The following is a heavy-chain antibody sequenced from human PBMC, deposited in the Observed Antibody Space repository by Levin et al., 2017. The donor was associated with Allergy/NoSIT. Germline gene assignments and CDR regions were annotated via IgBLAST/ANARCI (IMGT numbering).Heavy chain of an antibody. Sequence: PSETLSLTCTVSGGSISSYYWSWIRQPPGKGLEWIGYIYYSGSTNYNPSLKSRVTISVDTSKNQFSLKLSSVTAADTAVYYCARVSGYCSGGSCYSPNYYYGMDVWGQGTTVTVSS. CDR3: ARVSGYCSGGSCYSPNYYYGMDV. CDR1: GGSISSYY. D-gene: IGHD2-15*01. J-gene: IGHJ6*02. V-gene: IGHV4-59*01. CDR2: IYYSGST.